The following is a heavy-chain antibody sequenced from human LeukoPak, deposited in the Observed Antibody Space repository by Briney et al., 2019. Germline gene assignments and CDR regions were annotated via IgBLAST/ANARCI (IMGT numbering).Heavy chain of an antibody. CDR1: GYSFTSQW. CDR3: ARQTSSSFDY. D-gene: IGHD6-6*01. Sequence: GGSLKISCKGSGYSFTSQWIGWVRQMPGKGLEWMGIIYPGASDTRYSPSFQGQVTISADKSISTAYLQWSSLKASDTAMYYCARQTSSSFDYWGQGTLVTVSS. J-gene: IGHJ4*02. CDR2: IYPGASDT. V-gene: IGHV5-51*01.